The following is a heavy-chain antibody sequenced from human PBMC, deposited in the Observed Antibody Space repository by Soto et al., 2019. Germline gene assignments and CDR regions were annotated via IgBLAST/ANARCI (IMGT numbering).Heavy chain of an antibody. CDR2: IIPIFGTA. V-gene: IGHV1-69*01. CDR1: GGTFSSYA. J-gene: IGHJ6*02. D-gene: IGHD2-15*01. CDR3: ASGAEVVVAATSRDYYGMDV. Sequence: QVQLVQSGAEVKKPGSSVKVSCKASGGTFSSYAISWVRQAPGQGLEWMGGIIPIFGTANYAQKFQGRVTITADEYKSTADMELSSLRSEDTAVYYCASGAEVVVAATSRDYYGMDVWGQGTTVTVSS.